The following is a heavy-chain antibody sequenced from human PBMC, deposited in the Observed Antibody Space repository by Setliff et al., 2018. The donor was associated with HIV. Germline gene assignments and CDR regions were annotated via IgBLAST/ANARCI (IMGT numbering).Heavy chain of an antibody. Sequence: PSETLSLTCIVSGGSINSYYWSWIRQPAGKGLEWIGRIYTDENTNYNPSLKSRVTMSVDTSKNQFSLILTSATAADTAMYYCARQEGYCSSTSCYAGSFMGYYYMDVWGKGTTVTVSS. D-gene: IGHD2-2*01. J-gene: IGHJ6*03. CDR2: IYTDENT. CDR3: ARQEGYCSSTSCYAGSFMGYYYMDV. V-gene: IGHV4-4*07. CDR1: GGSINSYY.